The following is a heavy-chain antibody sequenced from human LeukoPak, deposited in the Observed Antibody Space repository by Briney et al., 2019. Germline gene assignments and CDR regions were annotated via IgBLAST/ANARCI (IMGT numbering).Heavy chain of an antibody. CDR1: GGSFSGYY. D-gene: IGHD6-19*01. V-gene: IGHV4-34*01. CDR3: ARGGPGIAVANFDY. CDR2: INHSGST. J-gene: IGHJ4*02. Sequence: SETLSLTCAVYGGSFSGYYWSWIRQPPGKGLEWIGEINHSGSTNYNPSLKSRVTISVDTSKNQFSLKLSSVTAADTAVYYCARGGPGIAVANFDYWGQGTLVTVSS.